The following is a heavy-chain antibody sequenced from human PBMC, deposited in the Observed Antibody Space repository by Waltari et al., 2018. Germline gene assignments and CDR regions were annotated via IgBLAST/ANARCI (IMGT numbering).Heavy chain of an antibody. Sequence: QVQLVQSGAEVKKPGASVKVSCKVSGYTLTELSMHWVRQAPGKGLEWMGGVDPEDGETIYAQKFQGRITMTEDKSTDTAYMELSSLRSEDTAVDYWATDRGSALNSLFDYGGQGTLVTVSS. J-gene: IGHJ4*02. D-gene: IGHD1-26*01. V-gene: IGHV1-24*01. CDR2: VDPEDGET. CDR1: GYTLTELS. CDR3: ATDRGSALNSLFDY.